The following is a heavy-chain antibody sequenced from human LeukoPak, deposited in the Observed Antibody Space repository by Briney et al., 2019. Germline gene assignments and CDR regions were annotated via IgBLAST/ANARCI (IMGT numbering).Heavy chain of an antibody. D-gene: IGHD2-15*01. V-gene: IGHV1-2*02. CDR2: INPDSGVT. CDR1: GYTFTDYY. CDR3: ARDGTFDI. Sequence: ASVKVSCKASGYTFTDYYMNWVRQAPGQGLEWMGWINPDSGVTNYPQKFQGRVTMTRDTSSSTAYMELIRLRSDDTAVYYCARDGTFDIWGQGTMVTVSS. J-gene: IGHJ3*02.